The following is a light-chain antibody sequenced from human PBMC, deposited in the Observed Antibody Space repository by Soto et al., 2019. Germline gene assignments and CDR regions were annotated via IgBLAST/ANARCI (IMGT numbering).Light chain of an antibody. V-gene: IGKV3-15*01. CDR2: GES. CDR3: QQYNSWPPIT. CDR1: QSVRTK. Sequence: EIVMTQSPDTLYVSPWEGATLSCRASQSVRTKLAWYQQKAGQAPRLLLYGESTRATGIPDRFSGSGSGTEVTLTISSLQSEAFAVYDCQQYNSWPPITFGQGTRLEIK. J-gene: IGKJ5*01.